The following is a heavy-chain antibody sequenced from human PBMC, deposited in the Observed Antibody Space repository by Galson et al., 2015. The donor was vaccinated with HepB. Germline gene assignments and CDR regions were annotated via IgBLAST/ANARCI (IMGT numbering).Heavy chain of an antibody. V-gene: IGHV3-66*01. CDR2: IYSSGIT. CDR3: ARATYGGAFDY. CDR1: EFAVSNYY. Sequence: LRLSCAASEFAVSNYYMSWVRQAPGKGLEWVSVIYSSGITYYTDSVKDRFTISRDKSKNTLFLQMRSLRAEDTAVYFCARATYGGAFDYWGQGTLVTVSS. J-gene: IGHJ4*02. D-gene: IGHD2-21*01.